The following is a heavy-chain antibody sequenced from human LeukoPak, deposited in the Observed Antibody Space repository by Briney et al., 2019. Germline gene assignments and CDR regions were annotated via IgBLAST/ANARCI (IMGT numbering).Heavy chain of an antibody. Sequence: TLSLTCAVSGGSISSGGYSWSWIRQPPGKGLEWIGYIYHSGSTYYNPSLKSRVTISVDRSKNQFSLKLSSVTAADTAVYYCARGWLLLRHDAFDIWGQGTMVTVSS. CDR2: IYHSGST. D-gene: IGHD3-22*01. CDR1: GGSISSGGYS. J-gene: IGHJ3*02. CDR3: ARGWLLLRHDAFDI. V-gene: IGHV4-30-2*01.